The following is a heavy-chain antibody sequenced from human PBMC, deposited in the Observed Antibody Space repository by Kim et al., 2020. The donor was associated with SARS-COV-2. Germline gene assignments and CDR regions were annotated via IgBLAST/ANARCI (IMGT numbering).Heavy chain of an antibody. V-gene: IGHV4-39*01. D-gene: IGHD6-6*01. CDR1: GGSISSSSYY. CDR2: IYYSGST. Sequence: SETLSLTCTVSGGSISSSSYYWGWIRQPPGKGLEWIGSIYYSGSTYYNPSLKSRVTISVDTSKNQFSLKLSSVTAADTAVYYCARPGIEYSSSSYMDVWGKGTTVTVSS. J-gene: IGHJ6*03. CDR3: ARPGIEYSSSSYMDV.